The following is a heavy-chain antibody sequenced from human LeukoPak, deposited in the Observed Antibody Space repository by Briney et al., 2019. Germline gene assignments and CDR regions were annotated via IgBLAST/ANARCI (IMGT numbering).Heavy chain of an antibody. CDR2: INLADSDT. Sequence: HGESLKISCKGSGYSFTTHWIAWVRQMPGEGLECMGIINLADSDTRYRPTFQGQVTISVDKSINTAYLQWSSLKASDSAMYYRASTPGGTSAWPNWGQGTLVTVSS. CDR3: ASTPGGTSAWPN. CDR1: GYSFTTHW. V-gene: IGHV5-51*01. J-gene: IGHJ4*02. D-gene: IGHD2-8*02.